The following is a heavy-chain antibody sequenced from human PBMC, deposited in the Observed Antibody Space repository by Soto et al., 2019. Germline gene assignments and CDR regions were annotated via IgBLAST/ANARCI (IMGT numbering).Heavy chain of an antibody. CDR2: IKQDGSDK. J-gene: IGHJ3*02. Sequence: EVQLVKSGGGLVQPGGSLRLSCAASGFTFRSYWMSWVRQAPWKGLEWVASIKQDGSDKYYVESVKGRFTISRDNAENSVDLLMNTLRAEDTAVYYCARDKNVYDLFGAEDAFDIWGQGTKVTVSS. V-gene: IGHV3-7*05. CDR3: ARDKNVYDLFGAEDAFDI. D-gene: IGHD3-3*01. CDR1: GFTFRSYW.